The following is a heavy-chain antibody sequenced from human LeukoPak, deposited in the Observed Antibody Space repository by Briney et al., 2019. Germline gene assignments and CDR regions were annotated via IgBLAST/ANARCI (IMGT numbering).Heavy chain of an antibody. J-gene: IGHJ4*02. D-gene: IGHD6-13*01. CDR3: ARSSSSSFDY. CDR1: GFAFSSYE. Sequence: GGSLRLSCAASGFAFSSYEMNWVRQAPGKGLEWVSTIRNSGGTTYYADSVKGRFTVSRDNSKNTLYLQMNTLSVEDTALYYCARSSSSSFDYWGQGTLVTVSS. V-gene: IGHV3-23*01. CDR2: IRNSGGTT.